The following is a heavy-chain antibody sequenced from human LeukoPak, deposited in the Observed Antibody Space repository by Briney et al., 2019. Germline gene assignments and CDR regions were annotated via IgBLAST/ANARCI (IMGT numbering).Heavy chain of an antibody. D-gene: IGHD3-9*01. CDR1: GFTFSSYG. CDR2: IRYDGSNK. J-gene: IGHJ6*02. Sequence: GGSLRLSCAASGFTFSSYGMHWVRQAPGKGLEWVAFIRYDGSNKYYADSVKGRFTISRDNSKNTLYLQMNSLRAEDTAVYYCAKETGYDIIGAYGMDAWGQGTTVTVSS. CDR3: AKETGYDIIGAYGMDA. V-gene: IGHV3-30*02.